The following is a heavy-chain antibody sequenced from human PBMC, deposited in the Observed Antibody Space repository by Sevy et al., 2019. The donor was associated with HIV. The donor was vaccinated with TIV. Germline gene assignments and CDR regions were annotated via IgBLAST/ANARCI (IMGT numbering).Heavy chain of an antibody. J-gene: IGHJ2*01. Sequence: ASVKVSCKASGYTFTGYYMHWVRQAPGQGLEWMGRINPNSGGTNYAQKFQGRVTMTRDTSISTAYMELSRLRSDDTAVYYCAREAVVIANRNWYFDLWGRGTLVTVSS. CDR1: GYTFTGYY. CDR3: AREAVVIANRNWYFDL. CDR2: INPNSGGT. D-gene: IGHD2-21*01. V-gene: IGHV1-2*06.